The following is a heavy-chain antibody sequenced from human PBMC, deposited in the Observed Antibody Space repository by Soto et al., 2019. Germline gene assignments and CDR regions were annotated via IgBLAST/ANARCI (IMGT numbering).Heavy chain of an antibody. CDR2: IYWDDDK. CDR3: AHLLRFPPYNYFDY. Sequence: QITLKESGPTLVKPTQTLTLTCTFSGFSLSTSGVGVGWIRQPPGKALEWLALIYWDDDKRYSPSLKSRITITKDTAKNHVVHTMINMDPVDTATYYCAHLLRFPPYNYFDYWGQGTLVTVSS. V-gene: IGHV2-5*02. J-gene: IGHJ4*02. CDR1: GFSLSTSGVG. D-gene: IGHD3-3*01.